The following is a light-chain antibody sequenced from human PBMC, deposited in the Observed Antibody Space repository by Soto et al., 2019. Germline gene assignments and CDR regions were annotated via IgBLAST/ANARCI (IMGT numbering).Light chain of an antibody. Sequence: DIQMTQSPSSLSASVGDRVTITCRASQSISNYLNWYQQKPGKAPKLLIYAASSLQSGVPSRFSGSASGTDFTLTISSLQPEDFAIYYCQQSYNTSLTFGGGTKVDIX. CDR3: QQSYNTSLT. V-gene: IGKV1-39*01. CDR2: AAS. CDR1: QSISNY. J-gene: IGKJ4*01.